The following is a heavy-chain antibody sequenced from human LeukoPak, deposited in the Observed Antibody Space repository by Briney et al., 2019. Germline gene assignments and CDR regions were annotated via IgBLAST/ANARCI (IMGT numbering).Heavy chain of an antibody. CDR2: ISSSGSTI. V-gene: IGHV3-48*03. Sequence: PGWSLRLSCAASGFTFSSYEMHWVRQAPGKGLQWVSYISSSGSTIYYAGSVKGRFTISRDNAKNPLYLQMNSLRAEDTAVYYCARDVYNDDGIDYWGQGTLVTVAS. D-gene: IGHD3-22*01. CDR1: GFTFSSYE. J-gene: IGHJ4*02. CDR3: ARDVYNDDGIDY.